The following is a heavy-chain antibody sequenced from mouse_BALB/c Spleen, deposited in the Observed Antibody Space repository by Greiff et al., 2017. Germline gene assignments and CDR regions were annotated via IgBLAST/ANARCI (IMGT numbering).Heavy chain of an antibody. Sequence: QVQLQQSGAELVRPGVSVKISCKGSGYTFTDYAMHWVKQSHAKGLEWIGVISTYYGDASYNQKFKGKATMTVDKSSSTAYMELARLTSEDSAIYYCARRAGKDWYFDVWGAGTTVTVSS. J-gene: IGHJ1*01. CDR3: ARRAGKDWYFDV. V-gene: IGHV1S137*01. CDR2: ISTYYGDA. D-gene: IGHD3-3*01. CDR1: GYTFTDYA.